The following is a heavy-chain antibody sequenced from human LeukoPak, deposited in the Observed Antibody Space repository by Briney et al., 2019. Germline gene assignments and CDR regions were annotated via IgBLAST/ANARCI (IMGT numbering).Heavy chain of an antibody. J-gene: IGHJ5*02. Sequence: SVKVSCKASGGTFSSYTISWVRQAPGQGLEWMGRIIPILGIANYAQKFQGRVTITADKSTSTAYMELSSLRSEDTAVYYCASLAQNYYDSSGYYYNRFDPWGQGTLVTVSS. V-gene: IGHV1-69*02. CDR2: IIPILGIA. CDR1: GGTFSSYT. D-gene: IGHD3-22*01. CDR3: ASLAQNYYDSSGYYYNRFDP.